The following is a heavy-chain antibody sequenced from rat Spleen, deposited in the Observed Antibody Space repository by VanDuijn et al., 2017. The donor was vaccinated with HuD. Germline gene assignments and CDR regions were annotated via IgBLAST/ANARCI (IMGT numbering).Heavy chain of an antibody. Sequence: EVQLQESGPGLVKPSQSLSLTCSVTGYSITSSYRWNWIRKFPGNKLEWMGYINSAGTTNYNPSLKSRIPITRATSKNQFFLQVNSVTTEETTTLSCASLYSSYSLDDLDYGGQGVSVTGAS. CDR2: INSAGTT. CDR1: GYSITSSYR. CDR3: ASLYSSYSLDDLDY. V-gene: IGHV3-3*01. D-gene: IGHD1-2*01. J-gene: IGHJ2*01.